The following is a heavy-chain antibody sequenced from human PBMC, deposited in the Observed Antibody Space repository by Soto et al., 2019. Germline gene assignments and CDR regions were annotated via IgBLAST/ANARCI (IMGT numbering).Heavy chain of an antibody. Sequence: QVQLVESGGGVVQPGRSLRLSCAASGFTFSSYAMHWVRQAPGKGLEWVAVISYDGSNKYYADSVKGRFTISRDNSKNTLYLPMNSLGAEDTAVYYCARERYCSGGSCTTNFYYYYGMDVWGQGTTVTVSS. D-gene: IGHD2-15*01. CDR3: ARERYCSGGSCTTNFYYYYGMDV. V-gene: IGHV3-30-3*01. J-gene: IGHJ6*02. CDR1: GFTFSSYA. CDR2: ISYDGSNK.